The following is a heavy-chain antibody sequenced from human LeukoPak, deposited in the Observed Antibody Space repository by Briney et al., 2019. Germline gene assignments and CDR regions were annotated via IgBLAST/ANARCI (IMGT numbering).Heavy chain of an antibody. CDR1: GFTFSDYW. V-gene: IGHV3-74*03. CDR3: ARSNHADDF. D-gene: IGHD1-14*01. J-gene: IGHJ4*02. CDR2: VNTSGSST. Sequence: GGSLRLSCAASGFTFSDYWMHWVRQVPGKGLVWVSRVNTSGSSTTYAESVKGRFTISRDNAKNTLYLQMDSLRAEDTGVYYCARSNHADDFWGQGTLVTVSS.